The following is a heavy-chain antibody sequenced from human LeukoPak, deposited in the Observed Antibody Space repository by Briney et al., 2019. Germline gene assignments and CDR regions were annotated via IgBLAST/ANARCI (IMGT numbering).Heavy chain of an antibody. D-gene: IGHD3-22*01. CDR1: GGSISSGDYH. CDR3: ARPYYYDSRIDP. V-gene: IGHV4-30-4*01. Sequence: PSETLSLTCTVSGGSISSGDYHWSWIRQPPGKGLEWIAYMYYSGSTYYNPSLKSRVTMSADTSKNQLSLKLSSVTAADTAVYYCARPYYYDSRIDPGGQGILVTVSS. J-gene: IGHJ5*02. CDR2: MYYSGST.